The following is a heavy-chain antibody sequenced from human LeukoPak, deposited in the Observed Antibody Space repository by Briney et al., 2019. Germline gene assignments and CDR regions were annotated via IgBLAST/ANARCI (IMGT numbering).Heavy chain of an antibody. CDR2: IRFDGSNN. Sequence: PGGSLRLSCAASGFTFRSYGMHWVRQAPGKGLEWVTFIRFDGSNNYYADSVKGRFTVSRDNSKNTPYLQMNSLRPEDTALYYCAKARGSEIDYWGQGTLVTVSS. V-gene: IGHV3-30*02. D-gene: IGHD3-10*01. J-gene: IGHJ4*02. CDR1: GFTFRSYG. CDR3: AKARGSEIDY.